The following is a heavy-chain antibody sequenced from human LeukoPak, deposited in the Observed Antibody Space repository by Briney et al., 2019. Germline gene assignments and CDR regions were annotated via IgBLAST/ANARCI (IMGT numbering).Heavy chain of an antibody. CDR1: GFTFSDYA. D-gene: IGHD2-2*02. J-gene: IGHJ4*02. CDR2: ISSSGSTI. Sequence: GGSLRLSCTASGFTFSDYAMSWVRQAPGKGLEWVSYISSSGSTIYYADSVKGRFTISRDNAKNSLYLQMNSLRAEDTAVYYCARDINRYSSSTSCYIGIFDYWGQGTLVTVSS. V-gene: IGHV3-11*01. CDR3: ARDINRYSSSTSCYIGIFDY.